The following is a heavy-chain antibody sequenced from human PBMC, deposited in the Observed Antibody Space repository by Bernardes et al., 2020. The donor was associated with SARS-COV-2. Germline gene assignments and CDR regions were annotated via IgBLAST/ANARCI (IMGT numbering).Heavy chain of an antibody. CDR1: VYTFIGYY. CDR2: MNPNSCCT. D-gene: IGHD1-1*01. J-gene: IGHJ6*02. CDR3: ARGHETWTDVYYSYYNGMDV. V-gene: IGHV1-2*02. Sequence: ASVPVSCKASVYTFIGYYIHWVRQAPGLGLEWMGWMNPNSCCTHCEQKFHGRVTMTLHTSSPTAYIELNSLMSDDTAVYYCARGHETWTDVYYSYYNGMDVWGQGNTITSSS.